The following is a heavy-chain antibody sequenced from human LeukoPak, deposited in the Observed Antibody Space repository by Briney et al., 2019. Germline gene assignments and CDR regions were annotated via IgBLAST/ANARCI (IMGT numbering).Heavy chain of an antibody. CDR3: ARVVAVAGAFDI. J-gene: IGHJ3*02. CDR2: IYYSGST. CDR1: GGSISSYY. D-gene: IGHD6-19*01. Sequence: PSETLSLTCTVSGGSISSYYWSWIRQPPGKGLEWIGYIYYSGSTNYNPSLKSRVTISVDTSKNQFSLKLSSVTAADTAVYYCARVVAVAGAFDIWGQGTMVTVSS. V-gene: IGHV4-59*12.